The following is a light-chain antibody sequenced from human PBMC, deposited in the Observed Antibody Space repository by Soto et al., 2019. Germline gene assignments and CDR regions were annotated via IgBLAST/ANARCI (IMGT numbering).Light chain of an antibody. CDR3: QQAHSFPYT. V-gene: IGKV1-12*01. Sequence: DIQMTQSPSSVSAFIGDRVSITCRASQDISTWLAWYQQKPGKAPKLLIYGASSLQTGVPSRFSGSGSGTAFTFTISSLQPEDCATYFCQQAHSFPYTFGQGTKLEIK. J-gene: IGKJ2*01. CDR1: QDISTW. CDR2: GAS.